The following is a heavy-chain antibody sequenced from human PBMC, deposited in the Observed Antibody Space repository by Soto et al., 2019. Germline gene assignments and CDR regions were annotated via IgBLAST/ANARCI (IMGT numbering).Heavy chain of an antibody. CDR3: AREPCGGDCYGYYYHGMDV. CDR1: GGSISSGGYY. J-gene: IGHJ6*02. Sequence: QVQLQESGPGLVKPSQTLSLTCSVSGGSISSGGYYWSWIRQHPGKGLEWIAYIYYSGSTYYNPAPKSRVTISVDTSKNQFSLKLSSVTAADTAMYYCAREPCGGDCYGYYYHGMDVWGQGTTVTVSS. V-gene: IGHV4-31*03. CDR2: IYYSGST. D-gene: IGHD2-21*02.